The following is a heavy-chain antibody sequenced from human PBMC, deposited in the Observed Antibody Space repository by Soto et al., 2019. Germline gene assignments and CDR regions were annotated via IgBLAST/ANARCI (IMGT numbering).Heavy chain of an antibody. CDR2: IYYSGST. CDR1: GGSISSYY. J-gene: IGHJ6*03. Sequence: PSDTLSLTCTVSGGSISSYYWSCIRQPPGKGLEWIGYIYYSGSTNYNPSLKSRVTISVDTSKNQFSLKLSSVTAADTAVYYCARGHPGPNVPYYYYYMDVWGKGTTVTVSS. V-gene: IGHV4-59*01. CDR3: ARGHPGPNVPYYYYYMDV. D-gene: IGHD6-6*01.